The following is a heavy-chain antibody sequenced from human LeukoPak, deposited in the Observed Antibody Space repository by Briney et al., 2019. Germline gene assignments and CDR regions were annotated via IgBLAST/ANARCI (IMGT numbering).Heavy chain of an antibody. CDR3: TRGCMACSYIDY. V-gene: IGHV4-31*03. CDR1: GGSISSGGYY. CDR2: IYYSGST. J-gene: IGHJ4*02. D-gene: IGHD2-2*02. Sequence: SETLSLTCTVSGGSISSGGYYWSWIRQHPGKGLEWIGYIYYSGSTYYNPSLKSRVTISVDTSKNQFSLKLSSVAAADTAVYYCTRGCMACSYIDYWGQGTLVTVSS.